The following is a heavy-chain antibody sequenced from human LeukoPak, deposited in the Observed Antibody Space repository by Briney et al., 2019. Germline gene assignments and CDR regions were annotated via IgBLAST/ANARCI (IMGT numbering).Heavy chain of an antibody. J-gene: IGHJ4*02. V-gene: IGHV3-48*03. D-gene: IGHD3-3*01. Sequence: GGSLRLSCAASGFTFSSYEMNWVRQAPGKGLEWVSYISSSGSTIYYADSVKGRFTISRDNAKNSLYLQMNSLTAEDTAFYYCARGGFDFRRGYRAFDSWGQGTLVTVSS. CDR2: ISSSGSTI. CDR1: GFTFSSYE. CDR3: ARGGFDFRRGYRAFDS.